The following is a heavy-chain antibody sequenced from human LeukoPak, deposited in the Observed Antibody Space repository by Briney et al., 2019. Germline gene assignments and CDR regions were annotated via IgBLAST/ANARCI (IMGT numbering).Heavy chain of an antibody. CDR2: ISGSGGST. D-gene: IGHD3-3*01. V-gene: IGHV3-23*01. CDR1: GFTFSSYA. Sequence: SGGSLRLSCASSGFTFSSYAMSWVRQAPGKGLKWVSAISGSGGSTYYADSVKGRFTISRDNSKNTLYLQMNSLRAEATAVYYCAKDGADFWSGYYIDAFDIWGQGTMVTVSA. CDR3: AKDGADFWSGYYIDAFDI. J-gene: IGHJ3*02.